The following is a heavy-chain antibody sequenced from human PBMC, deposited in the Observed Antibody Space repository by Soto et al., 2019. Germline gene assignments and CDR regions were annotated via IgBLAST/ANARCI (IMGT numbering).Heavy chain of an antibody. D-gene: IGHD2-15*01. CDR3: ARFKGCSGGSCYPYFDS. Sequence: QVQLVESGGGVVQPGRSLRLSCAASGFTFNSYAMHWVRQAPGKGLEWVAVISYDGSNKYYADSVKGRFTISRDNSKNTLYLQMNSLRAEYTAVYYCARFKGCSGGSCYPYFDSWGQGTRVTVSS. V-gene: IGHV3-30-3*01. CDR1: GFTFNSYA. J-gene: IGHJ4*02. CDR2: ISYDGSNK.